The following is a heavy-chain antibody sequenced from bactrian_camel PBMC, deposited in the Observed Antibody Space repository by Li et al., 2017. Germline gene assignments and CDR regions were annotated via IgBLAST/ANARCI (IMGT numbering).Heavy chain of an antibody. CDR2: INSRTDDTT. Sequence: VQLVESGGGLVQPGGFLRLSCAASGFAFSSYSLSWVRQAPGKGLEWVSGINSRTDDTTVYAESVKGRFTISRDNAKNALYLQMNSLKPEDTATYYCAADRGKRDPEYCYWGQGTQVTVS. J-gene: IGHJ4*01. V-gene: IGHV3S40*01. CDR3: AADRGKRDPEYCY. CDR1: GFAFSSYS. D-gene: IGHD3*01.